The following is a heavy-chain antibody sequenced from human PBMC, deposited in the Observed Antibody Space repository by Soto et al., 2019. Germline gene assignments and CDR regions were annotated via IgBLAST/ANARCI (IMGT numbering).Heavy chain of an antibody. V-gene: IGHV3-64*01. CDR1: GFTFSIYP. D-gene: IGHD6-25*01. CDR3: TRGEIGYRDAFDI. CDR2: IGSNGGST. Sequence: GGSLRLSCAASGFTFSIYPMHWVRQAPGKGLEYVSAIGSNGGSTYYANSVKGRFTISRDNSKNTLHLQMGSLRAEDMAVYYCTRGEIGYRDAFDIWGQGTMVTVSS. J-gene: IGHJ3*02.